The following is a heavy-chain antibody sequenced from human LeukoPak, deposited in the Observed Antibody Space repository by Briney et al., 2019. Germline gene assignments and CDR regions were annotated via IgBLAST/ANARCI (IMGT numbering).Heavy chain of an antibody. CDR2: IYYSGST. D-gene: IGHD6-13*01. CDR1: VGSISSYY. V-gene: IGHV4-59*08. CDR3: ARQSSSWYEINWFDP. Sequence: SETLSLTCTVSVGSISSYYWSWIRQPPGKGLEWIVDIYYSGSTNYNPSLTSRVTISVDTFRNHFSLKLSAVTAADTAVDYCARQSSSWYEINWFDPWGQGTLVSASS. J-gene: IGHJ5*02.